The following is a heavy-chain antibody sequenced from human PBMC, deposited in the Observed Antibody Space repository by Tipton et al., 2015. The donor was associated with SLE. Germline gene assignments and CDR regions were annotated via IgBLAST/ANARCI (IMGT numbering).Heavy chain of an antibody. J-gene: IGHJ4*02. CDR3: ARAQRYTYGDGYFDY. CDR1: GGSISSGSYY. Sequence: TLSLTCTVSGGSISSGSYYWSWIRQPAGKGLEWIGRIYTSGSTNYNPSLKSRVTMSVDTSKNQFSLKLSSVTAADTAVYYCARAQRYTYGDGYFDYWGQGTLVTVSS. CDR2: IYTSGST. V-gene: IGHV4-61*02. D-gene: IGHD5-18*01.